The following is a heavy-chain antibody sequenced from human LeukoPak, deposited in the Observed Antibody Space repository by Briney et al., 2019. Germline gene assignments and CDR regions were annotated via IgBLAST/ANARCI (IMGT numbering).Heavy chain of an antibody. Sequence: GGSLRLSCAASGFTFSSYGMHWVRQAPGKGLEWVAFIRYDGSNKYYADSVKGRFTISRDNSKNTLYLQMNSLRAEDTAVYYCAKDDSGSYEGWFDPWGQGTLVTVSS. CDR2: IRYDGSNK. D-gene: IGHD1-26*01. V-gene: IGHV3-30*02. CDR3: AKDDSGSYEGWFDP. CDR1: GFTFSSYG. J-gene: IGHJ5*02.